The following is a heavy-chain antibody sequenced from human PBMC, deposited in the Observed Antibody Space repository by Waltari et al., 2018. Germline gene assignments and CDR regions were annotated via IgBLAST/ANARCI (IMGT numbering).Heavy chain of an antibody. CDR3: AAVDFSSGWSLDY. CDR1: GYTLTELS. J-gene: IGHJ4*02. D-gene: IGHD6-19*01. V-gene: IGHV1-24*01. Sequence: QVQLVQSGAEVKKPGASVKVSCKVSGYTLTELSMHWVRQAPGKGLEWMGGFVPEDGETIYAKNFQGRVTMTEDSSTLTAYMELSSLRSEDTAVYYCAAVDFSSGWSLDYWGQGSLVTVSS. CDR2: FVPEDGET.